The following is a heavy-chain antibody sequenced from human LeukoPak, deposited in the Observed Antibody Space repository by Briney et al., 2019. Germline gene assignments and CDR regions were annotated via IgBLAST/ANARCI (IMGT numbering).Heavy chain of an antibody. V-gene: IGHV4-4*09. Sequence: SETLSLTCTVSGDSISSYYWSWIRQPPGKGLEWIGYIYTSGGTNYIPSLKGRVTISIDTSKNQFSLKLSSVTAADSALYYCASSYGSSNGFDPWGQGTLVTVSS. J-gene: IGHJ5*02. CDR3: ASSYGSSNGFDP. D-gene: IGHD2-2*01. CDR2: IYTSGGT. CDR1: GDSISSYY.